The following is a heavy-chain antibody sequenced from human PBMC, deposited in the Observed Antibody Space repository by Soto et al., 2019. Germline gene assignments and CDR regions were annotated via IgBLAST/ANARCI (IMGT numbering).Heavy chain of an antibody. CDR1: GFTVSSYY. J-gene: IGHJ6*04. CDR2: LYTGGST. Sequence: EVQVVESGGGLVQPGGSLRLSYAASGFTVSSYYMSWVRQAPGKGLEWVSVLYTGGSTYYADSVNGRFTISRHNSENTLYLQMNSLRVEDTAVYYCARGDLTDVWGKGTTVTVSS. V-gene: IGHV3-53*04. CDR3: ARGDLTDV.